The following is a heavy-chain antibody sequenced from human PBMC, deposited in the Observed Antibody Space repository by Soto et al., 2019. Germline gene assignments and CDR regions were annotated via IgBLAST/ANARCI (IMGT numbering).Heavy chain of an antibody. CDR1: GFTFSSYA. Sequence: EVQLLESGGGLVQPGGSLRLSCAASGFTFSSYAMSWVRQAPGKGLEWVSAISGSGGSTYCADSVKGRFTISRDNSKNTLYLQMNSLRAEDTAVYYCATGGYCSGGSCDAFDIWGQGTMVTVSS. CDR2: ISGSGGST. D-gene: IGHD2-15*01. CDR3: ATGGYCSGGSCDAFDI. V-gene: IGHV3-23*01. J-gene: IGHJ3*02.